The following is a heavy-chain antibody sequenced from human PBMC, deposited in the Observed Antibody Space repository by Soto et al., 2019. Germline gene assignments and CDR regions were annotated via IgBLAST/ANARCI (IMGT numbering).Heavy chain of an antibody. J-gene: IGHJ6*02. CDR3: ARDKPHPLLAARRGYYYYGMDV. CDR1: GFTVSSNY. CDR2: IYSGGST. D-gene: IGHD6-6*01. V-gene: IGHV3-53*01. Sequence: GGSLRLSCAASGFTVSSNYMSWVRQAPGKGLEWVSVIYSGGSTYYADSVKGRFTISRDNSKNTLYLQMNSLRAEDTAVYYCARDKPHPLLAARRGYYYYGMDVWGQGTTVTVSS.